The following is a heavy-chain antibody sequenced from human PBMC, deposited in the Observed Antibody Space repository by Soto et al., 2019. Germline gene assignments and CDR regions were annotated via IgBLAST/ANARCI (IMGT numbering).Heavy chain of an antibody. J-gene: IGHJ4*02. CDR1: GGSISSYY. CDR2: IHYSGTT. D-gene: IGHD3-10*01. V-gene: IGHV4-59*01. CDR3: ARGPSPVAGPR. Sequence: SETLSLTCTVSGGSISSYYWSWIRQPPGKGLEWIGYIHYSGTTTYNPSLKTRVTMSVDTSKSQLSLRLSSVTAADTAVYYCARGPSPVAGPRWGQGMLVTVSS.